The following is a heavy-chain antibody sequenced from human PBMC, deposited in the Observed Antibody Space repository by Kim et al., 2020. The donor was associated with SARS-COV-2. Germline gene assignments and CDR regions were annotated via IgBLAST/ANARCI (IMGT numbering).Heavy chain of an antibody. D-gene: IGHD3-10*01. CDR3: YHSGDEGAFDI. CDR2: IIPIFGTV. Sequence: SVKVSCKASGGTFSSYAISWVRQAPGQGLEWMGGIIPIFGTVNYAQKFQGRVTITADESTSTAYMELSSLRSEDTAVYYCYHSGDEGAFDIWGQGTMVTVSS. V-gene: IGHV1-69*13. J-gene: IGHJ3*02. CDR1: GGTFSSYA.